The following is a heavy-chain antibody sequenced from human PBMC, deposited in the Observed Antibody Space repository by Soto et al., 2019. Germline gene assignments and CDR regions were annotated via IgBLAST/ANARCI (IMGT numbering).Heavy chain of an antibody. Sequence: ASVKVSCKASGYSFTSYGISWVRQAPGQGPEWMGWISGHNGNTNHPQSLQGRVTMTTDTSRNTAYMELRSLRSDDTAVYYCARHRFNYYDDTVYYYFDYWGQGTMVTVCS. J-gene: IGHJ4*02. CDR2: ISGHNGNT. CDR1: GYSFTSYG. D-gene: IGHD3-22*01. V-gene: IGHV1-18*04. CDR3: ARHRFNYYDDTVYYYFDY.